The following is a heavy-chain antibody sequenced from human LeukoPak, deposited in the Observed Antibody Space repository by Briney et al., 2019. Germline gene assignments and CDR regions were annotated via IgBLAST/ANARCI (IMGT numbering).Heavy chain of an antibody. CDR1: GFTFSSYG. CDR2: ISSDGSST. Sequence: GGSLRLSCAASGFTFSSYGMNWVRQAPGKGLVWVSRISSDGSSTTYADSVKGRFSISRDNAKNTLYLQMNSLRVEDTAVYYCASGRPHGNDYWGQGTLVTVSS. V-gene: IGHV3-74*01. D-gene: IGHD4-23*01. CDR3: ASGRPHGNDY. J-gene: IGHJ4*02.